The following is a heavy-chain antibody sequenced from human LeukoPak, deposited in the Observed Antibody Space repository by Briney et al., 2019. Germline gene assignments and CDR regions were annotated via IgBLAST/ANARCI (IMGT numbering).Heavy chain of an antibody. CDR3: ARWSGQWLVDSEVSSGYYYYMDV. D-gene: IGHD6-19*01. J-gene: IGHJ6*03. V-gene: IGHV4-61*02. CDR2: MYTSGST. CDR1: GALISSGSYY. Sequence: SETLSLTCTVSGALISSGSYYWSWIRQPAGKGLEWIGRMYTSGSTDYNPSLKSRVSISLDPSKNQFSLKLSSVTAADTAVYYCARWSGQWLVDSEVSSGYYYYMDVWGKGTTVTVSS.